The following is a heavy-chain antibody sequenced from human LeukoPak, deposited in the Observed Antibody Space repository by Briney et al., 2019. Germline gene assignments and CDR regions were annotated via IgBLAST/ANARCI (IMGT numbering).Heavy chain of an antibody. CDR1: GGSISSYY. Sequence: PSETLSLTCTVSGGSISSYYWSWIRQPPGKGLEWIGYIYYSGSTNYNPSLKSRVTISVDTSKNQFSLKLSSVTAADTAVYYCARDTTLKYYDDSSGYYWFGAFDIWGQGTMVTVSS. CDR3: ARDTTLKYYDDSSGYYWFGAFDI. CDR2: IYYSGST. V-gene: IGHV4-59*01. D-gene: IGHD3-22*01. J-gene: IGHJ3*02.